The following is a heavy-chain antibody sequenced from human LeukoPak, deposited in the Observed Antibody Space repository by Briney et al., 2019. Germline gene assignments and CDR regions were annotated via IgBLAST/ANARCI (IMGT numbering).Heavy chain of an antibody. CDR3: AKDPPLYSSGWFPL. CDR1: GFTFSSYA. V-gene: IGHV3-23*01. J-gene: IGHJ5*02. D-gene: IGHD6-19*01. Sequence: GGSLRLSCAASGFTFSSYAMSWVRQAPGKGLEWVSAISGSGGSTYYANSVKGRFPIPRANTKNTLYLQMNSLSAEDTAVYYCAKDPPLYSSGWFPLWGQGTLVTVSS. CDR2: ISGSGGST.